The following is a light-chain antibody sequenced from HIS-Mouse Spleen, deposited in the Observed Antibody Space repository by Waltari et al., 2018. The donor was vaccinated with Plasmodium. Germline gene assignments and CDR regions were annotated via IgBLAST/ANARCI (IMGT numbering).Light chain of an antibody. CDR1: ASQQKV. V-gene: IGLV3-10*01. CDR3: YSTDSSGNHRV. J-gene: IGLJ3*02. Sequence: SYELTQPPSVSVSPGQPARITCSGEASQQKVAYWYPQTSGQAPGLVIYEDSKRPSGIPEGFSGSSSGTMATLTISGAQVEDEADYYCYSTDSSGNHRVFGGGTKLTVL. CDR2: EDS.